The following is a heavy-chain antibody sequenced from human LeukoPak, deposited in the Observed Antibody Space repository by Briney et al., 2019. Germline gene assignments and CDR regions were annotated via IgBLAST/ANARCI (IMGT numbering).Heavy chain of an antibody. D-gene: IGHD6-19*01. Sequence: SETLSLTCTVSGGSISSYYWSWIRQPAGKGLEWIGRIYTSGSTDYNPSLKSRVTMSVDTSKNQFSLKLSSVTAADTAVYYCARELWSGYSSGWYSMPNWFDPWGQGTLVTVSS. CDR2: IYTSGST. CDR1: GGSISSYY. J-gene: IGHJ5*02. CDR3: ARELWSGYSSGWYSMPNWFDP. V-gene: IGHV4-4*07.